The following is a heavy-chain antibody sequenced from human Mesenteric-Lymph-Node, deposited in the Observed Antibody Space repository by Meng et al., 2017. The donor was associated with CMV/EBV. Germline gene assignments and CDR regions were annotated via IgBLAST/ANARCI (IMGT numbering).Heavy chain of an antibody. CDR2: ISYDGSNK. J-gene: IGHJ6*02. D-gene: IGHD3-10*01. CDR1: GFTFSSYA. CDR3: AKDRGYKDYYYYAADV. V-gene: IGHV3-30-3*01. Sequence: GESLKISCAASGFTFSSYAMHWVRQAPGKGLEWVAVISYDGSNKYYADSVKGRFTISRDNSKNTLYLQMNTLRAEDTAVYHCAKDRGYKDYYYYAADVWGQGTTVTVSS.